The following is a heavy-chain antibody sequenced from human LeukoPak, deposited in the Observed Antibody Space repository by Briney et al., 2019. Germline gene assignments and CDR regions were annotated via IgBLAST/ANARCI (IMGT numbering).Heavy chain of an antibody. Sequence: ASVKISCKASGYTFTDYYMHWVQQAPGKGLEWMGLVDPEDGETIYAEKFQGRVTITADTSTDTAYMELSSLRSEDTAVYYCATAPLFIAVAGTSGYWGQGTLVTVSS. CDR1: GYTFTDYY. V-gene: IGHV1-69-2*01. CDR2: VDPEDGET. J-gene: IGHJ4*02. CDR3: ATAPLFIAVAGTSGY. D-gene: IGHD6-19*01.